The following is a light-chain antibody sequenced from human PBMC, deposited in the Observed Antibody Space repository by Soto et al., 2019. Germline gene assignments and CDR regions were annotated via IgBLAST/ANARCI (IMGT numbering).Light chain of an antibody. CDR2: GAS. Sequence: DIVLPPSPGTLSLSPGERATLSSRASQSVRSSALAWYQQKPGQAPRRLIYGASSRATGIPDRFSGSGSGTDITLTISRLEPEDFAVYYCQYYGTSPQTFGQGTKVEIK. V-gene: IGKV3-20*01. CDR3: QYYGTSPQT. CDR1: QSVRSSA. J-gene: IGKJ1*01.